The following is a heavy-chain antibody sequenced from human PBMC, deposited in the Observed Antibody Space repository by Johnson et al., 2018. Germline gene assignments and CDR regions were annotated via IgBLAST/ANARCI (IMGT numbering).Heavy chain of an antibody. Sequence: QVQLVQSGGGLVKPGGSLRLSCAASGFTFSSYGMHWVRQAPGKGLEWLAVISYDGGKEYFADSVTGRFTISRDNSQNTVYLQLNNRGADDTAVYYCARGGIAVTGTEKLYYYMDVWGTGTTVTVSS. CDR2: ISYDGGKE. D-gene: IGHD6-19*01. J-gene: IGHJ6*03. CDR1: GFTFSSYG. V-gene: IGHV3-30*03. CDR3: ARGGIAVTGTEKLYYYMDV.